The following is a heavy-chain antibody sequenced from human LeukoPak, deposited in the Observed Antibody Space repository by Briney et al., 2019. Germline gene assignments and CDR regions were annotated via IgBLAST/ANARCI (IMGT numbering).Heavy chain of an antibody. Sequence: PGGSLRLSCAASGFTFSSYSMNWVRQAPGKGLEWVSSISSSSSYIYYADSVKGRFTISRDNAKNSLYLQMNSLRAEDTAAYYCARGPRRTMIVVVISELDYWGQGTLVTVSS. V-gene: IGHV3-21*01. J-gene: IGHJ4*02. CDR1: GFTFSSYS. D-gene: IGHD3-22*01. CDR3: ARGPRRTMIVVVISELDY. CDR2: ISSSSSYI.